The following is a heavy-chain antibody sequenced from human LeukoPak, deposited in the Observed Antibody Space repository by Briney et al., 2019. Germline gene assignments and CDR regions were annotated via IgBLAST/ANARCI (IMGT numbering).Heavy chain of an antibody. J-gene: IGHJ4*02. CDR3: ARGLPRGGSSWSRHYFDY. CDR1: GGSFSGYY. D-gene: IGHD6-13*01. V-gene: IGHV4-34*01. Sequence: SETLSLTCAVYGGSFSGYYWSWIRQPPGKGLEWSGEINHSGSTNYNPSLKSRVTISVDTSKNQFSLKLSSVTAADTAVYYCARGLPRGGSSWSRHYFDYWGQGTLVTVSS. CDR2: INHSGST.